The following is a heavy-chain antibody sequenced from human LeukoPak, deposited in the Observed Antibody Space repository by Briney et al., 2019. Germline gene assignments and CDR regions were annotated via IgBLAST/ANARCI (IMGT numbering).Heavy chain of an antibody. D-gene: IGHD3-3*01. CDR2: ISGSGGST. J-gene: IGHJ4*02. Sequence: TGGSLRLSCAASGFTFSSYAMSWVRQAPGKGLEWVSAISGSGGSTYYADSVKGRFTISRDNSKNTLYLQMNSLRAEDTAVYYCAKDGTIFGVVIIPTWGQGTRVTVSS. CDR3: AKDGTIFGVVIIPT. V-gene: IGHV3-23*01. CDR1: GFTFSSYA.